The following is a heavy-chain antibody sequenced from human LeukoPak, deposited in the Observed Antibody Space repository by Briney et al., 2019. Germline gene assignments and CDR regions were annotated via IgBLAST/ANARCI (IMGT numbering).Heavy chain of an antibody. CDR1: GFFFSNYG. V-gene: IGHV3-33*06. J-gene: IGHJ4*02. Sequence: GGSLRLSCAASGFFFSNYGFHWVRQAPGKGLDWVSAISYDGINIHYADSVKGRFTISRDNSRNTVYLQMNSLRVEDTAVYYCAKTYSRESGYDFFFHYWGQGTRVTVSS. D-gene: IGHD5-12*01. CDR2: ISYDGINI. CDR3: AKTYSRESGYDFFFHY.